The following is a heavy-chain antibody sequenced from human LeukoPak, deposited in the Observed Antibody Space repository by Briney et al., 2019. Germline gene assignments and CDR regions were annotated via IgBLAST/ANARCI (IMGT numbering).Heavy chain of an antibody. Sequence: ASVKVSCKASGYTFTGYYMHWVRQAPGQGLEWMGWINPNSGGTNYAQKFQGRVTMTRDTSISTAYMELSRLRSDDTAVYYCAKDIAQLNSDYYYYYGMDVWGQGTTVTVSS. CDR3: AKDIAQLNSDYYYYYGMDV. CDR2: INPNSGGT. V-gene: IGHV1-2*02. D-gene: IGHD1-1*01. CDR1: GYTFTGYY. J-gene: IGHJ6*02.